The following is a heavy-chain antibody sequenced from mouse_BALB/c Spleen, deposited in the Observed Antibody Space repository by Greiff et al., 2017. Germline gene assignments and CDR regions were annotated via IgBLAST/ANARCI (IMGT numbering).Heavy chain of an antibody. CDR2: INPYNGDT. J-gene: IGHJ4*01. Sequence: EVKLQESGPELVKPGASVKISCKASGYSFTGYFMNWVMQSHGKSLEWIGRINPYNGDTFYNQKFKGKATLTVDKSSSTAHMELRSLASEDSAVYYCARNAYYGNYGGAMDYWGQGTSVTVSS. D-gene: IGHD2-10*01. V-gene: IGHV1-20*02. CDR1: GYSFTGYF. CDR3: ARNAYYGNYGGAMDY.